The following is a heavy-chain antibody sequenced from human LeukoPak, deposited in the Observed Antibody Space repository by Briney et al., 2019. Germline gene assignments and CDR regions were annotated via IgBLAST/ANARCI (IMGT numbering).Heavy chain of an antibody. D-gene: IGHD2-15*01. CDR1: GFTFSSYG. CDR2: ISYDGSNK. J-gene: IGHJ4*02. Sequence: GGSLRLSCAASGFTFSSYGMHWVRQAPGKGLEWVAVISYDGSNKYYADSVKGRFTISRDNSKNTLYLQMNSLRAEDTAVYYCAKDSKGSAFWGQGTLVIVSS. CDR3: AKDSKGSAF. V-gene: IGHV3-30*18.